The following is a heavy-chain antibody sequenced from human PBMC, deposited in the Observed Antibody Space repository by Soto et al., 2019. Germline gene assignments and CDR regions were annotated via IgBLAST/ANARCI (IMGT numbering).Heavy chain of an antibody. CDR3: AREENCSDGICYSEYFQR. CDR1: GYVFTADS. J-gene: IGHJ1*01. V-gene: IGHV1-46*01. Sequence: ASVMGSSKAAGYVFTADSMNWVRQAPGQGLEWMGVVNPSGGSTNYAQKFQGRITMTRDTSTSTVYMDLSSLTSEDTAVYYCAREENCSDGICYSEYFQRWGQGTLVTVSS. D-gene: IGHD2-15*01. CDR2: VNPSGGST.